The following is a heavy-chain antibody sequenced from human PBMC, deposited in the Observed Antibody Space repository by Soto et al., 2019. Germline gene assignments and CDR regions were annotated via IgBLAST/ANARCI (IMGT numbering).Heavy chain of an antibody. CDR1: GYTFTSYG. Sequence: QVQLVQSGAEVKKPGASVKVSCKASGYTFTSYGISWVRQAPGQGLEWMGWISAYNGNTNYAQKLQGRVTLTTDTAPSTAYVALRSPRSDDTAVYYCARASVVVAADIDYWGQGTLVTVSS. CDR2: ISAYNGNT. CDR3: ARASVVVAADIDY. D-gene: IGHD2-15*01. J-gene: IGHJ4*02. V-gene: IGHV1-18*01.